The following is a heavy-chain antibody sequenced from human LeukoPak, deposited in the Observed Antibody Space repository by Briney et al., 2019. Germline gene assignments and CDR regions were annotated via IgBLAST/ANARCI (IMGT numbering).Heavy chain of an antibody. CDR2: INHSGST. V-gene: IGHV4-39*07. CDR1: GGSISSGGYY. CDR3: GLVYYYGMDV. D-gene: IGHD2-8*02. Sequence: SETLSLTCTVSGGSISSGGYYWSWIRQPPGKGLEWIGEINHSGSTNYNPSLKSRVTISVDTSKNQFSLKLSSVTAADTAVYYCGLVYYYGMDVWGQGTTVTVSS. J-gene: IGHJ6*02.